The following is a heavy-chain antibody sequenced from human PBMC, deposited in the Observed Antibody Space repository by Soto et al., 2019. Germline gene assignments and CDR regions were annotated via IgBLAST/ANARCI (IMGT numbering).Heavy chain of an antibody. CDR1: GYTFTNYA. CDR3: ARPYSSGWHFGY. Sequence: ASVKVSCKASGYTFTNYAMHWVRQAPGQRLEWMGWINAGNGNTKYSQKFQGRVTITRYTSASTAYVELSSLISKDTAVYYCARPYSSGWHFGYWGQGTLVTVSS. J-gene: IGHJ4*02. D-gene: IGHD6-19*01. V-gene: IGHV1-3*01. CDR2: INAGNGNT.